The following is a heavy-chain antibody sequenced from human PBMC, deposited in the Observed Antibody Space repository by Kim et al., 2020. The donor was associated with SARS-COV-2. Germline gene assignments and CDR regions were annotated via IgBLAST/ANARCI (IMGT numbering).Heavy chain of an antibody. D-gene: IGHD3-9*01. Sequence: KRRVTISVDTSKNQFSLRLSSVTAADTAVYYCARNLRYFDWSANNWFDPWGQGTLVTVSS. J-gene: IGHJ5*02. V-gene: IGHV4-39*07. CDR3: ARNLRYFDWSANNWFDP.